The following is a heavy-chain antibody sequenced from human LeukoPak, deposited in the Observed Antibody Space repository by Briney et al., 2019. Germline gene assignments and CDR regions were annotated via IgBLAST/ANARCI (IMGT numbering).Heavy chain of an antibody. CDR3: ASSVVVTAIPPKRDAFDI. D-gene: IGHD2-21*02. CDR1: GGTFSSYA. J-gene: IGHJ3*02. V-gene: IGHV1-69*05. CDR2: IIPIFGTA. Sequence: GASVKVSCKASGGTFSSYAISWVRQAPGQGHEWMGRIIPIFGTANYAQKFQGRVTITTDESTSTAYMELSSLRSEDTAVYYCASSVVVTAIPPKRDAFDIWGQGTMVTVSS.